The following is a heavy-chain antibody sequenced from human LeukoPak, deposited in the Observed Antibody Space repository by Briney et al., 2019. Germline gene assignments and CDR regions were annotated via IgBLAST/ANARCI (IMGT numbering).Heavy chain of an antibody. J-gene: IGHJ3*02. CDR3: ARDMLLEDAFDI. D-gene: IGHD3-10*02. Sequence: GGSLRLSCEVSGFTFDDHAISWVRQAPGKGLEWVANINWNGGSTGYGDSVKGRFTISRDNTKNSVFLQMHSLRGDDTALYYCARDMLLEDAFDIWGQGTMVIVSS. CDR1: GFTFDDHA. V-gene: IGHV3-20*04. CDR2: INWNGGST.